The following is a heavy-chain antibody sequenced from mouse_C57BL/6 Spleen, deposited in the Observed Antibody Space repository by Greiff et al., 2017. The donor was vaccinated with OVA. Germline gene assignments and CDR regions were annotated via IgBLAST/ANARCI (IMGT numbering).Heavy chain of an antibody. J-gene: IGHJ2*01. V-gene: IGHV3-6*01. D-gene: IGHD1-1*01. CDR2: ISYDGSN. CDR3: AREHYGSHFDY. CDR1: GYSITSGYY. Sequence: EVKLMESGPGLVKPSQSLSLTCSVTGYSITSGYYWNWIRQFPGNKLEWMGYISYDGSNNYNPSLKNRISITRDTSKNQFFLKLNSVTTEDTATYYCAREHYGSHFDYWGQGTTLTVSS.